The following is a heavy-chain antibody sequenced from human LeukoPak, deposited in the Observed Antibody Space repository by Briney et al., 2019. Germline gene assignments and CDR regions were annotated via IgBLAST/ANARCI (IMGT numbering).Heavy chain of an antibody. CDR2: IYSGGST. CDR3: ASLGGIYYYDSSGYWTY. V-gene: IGHV3-53*01. Sequence: GGSLRLSCAASGFTVSSNYMSWVRQAPGKGLEWVSVIYSGGSTYYADSVKGRFTISRDNSKNTLYLQMNSLRAEDTAVYYCASLGGIYYYDSSGYWTYWGQGTLVSVSS. CDR1: GFTVSSNY. D-gene: IGHD3-22*01. J-gene: IGHJ4*02.